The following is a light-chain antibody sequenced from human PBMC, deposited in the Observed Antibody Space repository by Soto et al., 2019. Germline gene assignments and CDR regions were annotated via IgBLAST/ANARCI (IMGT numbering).Light chain of an antibody. Sequence: QSVLTQPASVSGSPGQSITISCTGTSIDVGGYDYVSWYQQHPGKAPTLKIYEVSNRPSGVSNRFSGSKSGSTASLTISGLQAEDEADYFCSSYTNSTTLVVFGGGTKVTVL. CDR2: EVS. CDR1: SIDVGGYDY. J-gene: IGLJ3*02. CDR3: SSYTNSTTLVV. V-gene: IGLV2-14*01.